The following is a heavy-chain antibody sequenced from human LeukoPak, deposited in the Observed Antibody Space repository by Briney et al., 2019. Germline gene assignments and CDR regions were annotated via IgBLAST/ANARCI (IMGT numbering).Heavy chain of an antibody. J-gene: IGHJ4*02. V-gene: IGHV1-2*02. CDR2: INPNSGGT. D-gene: IGHD3-22*01. CDR3: ARATGGYYDYFDY. CDR1: GYTFASYG. Sequence: ASVKVSCKTSGYTFASYGINWVRQAPGQGLECMGWINPNSGGTNYAQKFQGRVTMTRDTSISTAYMELSRLRSDDTAVYYCARATGGYYDYFDYWGQGTLVTVSS.